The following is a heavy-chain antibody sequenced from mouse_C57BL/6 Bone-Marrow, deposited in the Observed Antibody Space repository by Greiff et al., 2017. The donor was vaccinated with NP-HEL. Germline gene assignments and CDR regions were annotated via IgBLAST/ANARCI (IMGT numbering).Heavy chain of an antibody. D-gene: IGHD2-3*01. J-gene: IGHJ3*01. V-gene: IGHV5-9-1*02. CDR2: ISSGGDYI. CDR3: TRVPSDGYYAFAD. CDR1: GFTFSSYA. Sequence: EVKLVESGEGLVKPGGSLKLSCAASGFTFSSYAMSWVRQTPEKRLEWVAYISSGGDYIYYADTVKGRVTISIDNARNTLYLQMSSLKSEDTAMYYCTRVPSDGYYAFADWGQGTLVTVSA.